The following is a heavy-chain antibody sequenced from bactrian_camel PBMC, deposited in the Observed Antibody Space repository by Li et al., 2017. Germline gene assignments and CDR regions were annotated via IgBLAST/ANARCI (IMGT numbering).Heavy chain of an antibody. CDR2: IGSDGVT. J-gene: IGHJ4*01. CDR1: GYTERQYC. Sequence: QVQLVESGGGSVQAGGSLRLSCATSGYTERQYCMGWFRQAPGKEREGVAVIGSDGVTSYADSVKGRFIISQDISEKTLYLQMNDLRVEDTAIYYCGADRLDLGCVPVEYGLGTVSDMWLWGQGTQVTVS. V-gene: IGHV3S53*01. D-gene: IGHD6*01. CDR3: GADRLDLGCVPVEYGLGTVSDMWL.